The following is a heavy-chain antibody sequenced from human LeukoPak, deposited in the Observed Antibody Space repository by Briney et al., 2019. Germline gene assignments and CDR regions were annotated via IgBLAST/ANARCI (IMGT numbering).Heavy chain of an antibody. Sequence: ASVKVSCKASGYTFTSYGISWVRQAPGQGLEWMGWISAYNGNTDYAQKLQGRVTMTTDTSTSTAYMELRSLRSDDTAVYYCARDYNYYDSSGYAGVDYWGQGTLVTVSS. D-gene: IGHD3-22*01. V-gene: IGHV1-18*01. CDR1: GYTFTSYG. J-gene: IGHJ4*02. CDR2: ISAYNGNT. CDR3: ARDYNYYDSSGYAGVDY.